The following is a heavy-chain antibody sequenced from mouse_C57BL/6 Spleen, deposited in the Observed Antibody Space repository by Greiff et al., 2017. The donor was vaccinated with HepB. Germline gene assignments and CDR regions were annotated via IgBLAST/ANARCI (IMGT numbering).Heavy chain of an antibody. CDR1: GYTFTNYW. Sequence: QVQLQQSGAELVRPGTSVKMSCKASGYTFTNYWIGWAKQRPGHGLEWIGDIYPGGGYTNYNEKFKGKATLTADQSSSTAYMQFSSLTSEESAIYYCARDEYGWCAYWGQGTLVTVSA. V-gene: IGHV1-63*01. D-gene: IGHD5-1*01. J-gene: IGHJ3*01. CDR2: IYPGGGYT. CDR3: ARDEYGWCAY.